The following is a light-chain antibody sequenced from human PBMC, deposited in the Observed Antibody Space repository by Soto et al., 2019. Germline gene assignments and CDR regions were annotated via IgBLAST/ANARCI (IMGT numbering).Light chain of an antibody. J-gene: IGKJ1*01. V-gene: IGKV3-20*01. CDR1: QSVSTY. CDR2: GAS. CDR3: QQYDGSPRP. Sequence: DIVLGRSPGTLSLAPGERATLSCRASQSVSTYLAWYQHKPGQAPRLLIYGASYRATGIPDRFSGSGSGTDFTLTISRLEPEDLAMYYCQQYDGSPRPFGQGTKVDIK.